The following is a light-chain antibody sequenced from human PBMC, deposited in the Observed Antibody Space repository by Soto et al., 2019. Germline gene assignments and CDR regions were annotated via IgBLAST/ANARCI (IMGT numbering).Light chain of an antibody. J-gene: IGKJ2*01. CDR1: QSIGAS. V-gene: IGKV1-5*01. CDR2: DAS. CDR3: QQYTSYPYT. Sequence: DIQMTQSPSTLSASVGDRVTITCRATQSIGASLAWYQQQPGKGPKLPIYDASTLETGVPTRFSGSGSGTEFTVTISSLQPDDFASYYCQQYTSYPYTFGQGTKLMI.